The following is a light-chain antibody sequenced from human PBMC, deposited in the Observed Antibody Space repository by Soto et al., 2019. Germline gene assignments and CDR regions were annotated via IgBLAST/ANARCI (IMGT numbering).Light chain of an antibody. CDR1: QNINTY. CDR3: QQTSSAPFT. Sequence: DIQMTQTPYSLSAAVGDRVTIACRASQNINTYLNWYQQKPGKAPTLLIFDAASLQSGVPSRFSGGGSRADFTLTITSLQPEDFATCYCQQTSSAPFTFGPGTKVDIK. CDR2: DAA. J-gene: IGKJ3*01. V-gene: IGKV1-39*01.